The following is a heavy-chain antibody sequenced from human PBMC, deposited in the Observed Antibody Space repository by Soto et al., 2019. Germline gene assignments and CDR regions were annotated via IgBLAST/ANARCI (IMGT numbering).Heavy chain of an antibody. V-gene: IGHV3-7*01. CDR2: INGDGSEE. CDR1: GFTFSTSW. Sequence: EVQLVESGGVLVQPGGSLRVSCAASGFTFSTSWMNWVRQAPGKGLEWVANINGDGSEEYYVDSVRGRFTISRDNVKNSLFLQMNSLRAEDTAVYYCAAGFPPDYWGQGPLVTLSS. J-gene: IGHJ4*02. D-gene: IGHD3-10*01. CDR3: AAGFPPDY.